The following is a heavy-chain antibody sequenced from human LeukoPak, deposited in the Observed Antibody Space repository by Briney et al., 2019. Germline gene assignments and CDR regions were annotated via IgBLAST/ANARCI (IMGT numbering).Heavy chain of an antibody. D-gene: IGHD3-16*01. CDR1: GFSFHYW. CDR3: GFQKAAPSNVFGT. J-gene: IGHJ5*02. V-gene: IGHV3-7*02. Sequence: PGGSLRLSCTVSGFSFHYWMAWVRQAPGKGLEWVANIKEDGSERHYADSVRDRFTIYRDNAKSSLYLQMDSLKVDDTAVYFCGFQKAAPSNVFGTWGQGTLVTVSS. CDR2: IKEDGSER.